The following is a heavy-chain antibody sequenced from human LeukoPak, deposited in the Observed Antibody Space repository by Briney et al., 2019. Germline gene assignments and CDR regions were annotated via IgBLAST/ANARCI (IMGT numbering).Heavy chain of an antibody. CDR3: AKDWRSVNYGCFDY. CDR1: GFTFSSYA. Sequence: GGSLRLSCAASGFTFSSYAMHWVRQAPGKGLEWVSGISGSGGSTYYADSAKGRFTISRDNSKDTVYLQMNSLRAEDTAIYYCAKDWRSVNYGCFDYWGQGTLVTVSS. CDR2: ISGSGGST. J-gene: IGHJ4*02. D-gene: IGHD1-7*01. V-gene: IGHV3-23*01.